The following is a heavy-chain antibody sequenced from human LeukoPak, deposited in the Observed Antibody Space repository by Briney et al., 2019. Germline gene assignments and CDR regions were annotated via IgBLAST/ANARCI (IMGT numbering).Heavy chain of an antibody. Sequence: GGSLRLSCAASGFTFSSYSMNWVRQAPGKGLEWVSSISSSSSYIYYADSVKGRFTISRDNAKNSLYLQMNSLGAEDTAVYYCARGGDYYDSSGYTIGTEYFQHWGQGTLVTVSS. CDR2: ISSSSSYI. D-gene: IGHD3-22*01. J-gene: IGHJ1*01. CDR1: GFTFSSYS. V-gene: IGHV3-21*01. CDR3: ARGGDYYDSSGYTIGTEYFQH.